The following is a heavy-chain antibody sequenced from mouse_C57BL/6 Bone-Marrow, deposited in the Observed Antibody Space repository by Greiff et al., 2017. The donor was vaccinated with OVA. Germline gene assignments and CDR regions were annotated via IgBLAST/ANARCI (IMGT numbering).Heavy chain of an antibody. Sequence: QVQLQQSGPELVKPGASVKLSCTASGFTFSDSWMNWVKQRPGKGLEWIGRIYPGDGDTNYNGKFKGKATLTADKSSSTAYMQLSSLTSEDSAVYSCARYSSGYCAMDDWGQGTSVTVSS. CDR2: IYPGDGDT. D-gene: IGHD3-2*02. CDR3: ARYSSGYCAMDD. V-gene: IGHV1-82*01. CDR1: GFTFSDSW. J-gene: IGHJ4*01.